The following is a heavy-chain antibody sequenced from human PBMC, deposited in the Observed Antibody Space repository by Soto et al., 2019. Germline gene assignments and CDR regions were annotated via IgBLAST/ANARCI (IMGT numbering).Heavy chain of an antibody. D-gene: IGHD3-3*01. Sequence: ASFTCSCNASGYTFTSYDINWVRQATGQGVEWMGWMNPNSGNTGYAQKFQGRVTMTRNTSISTAYMELSSLRSEDTAVYYCARGYRGDFWSGYYRHYYYYGMDVWGQGTTVTVSS. CDR3: ARGYRGDFWSGYYRHYYYYGMDV. V-gene: IGHV1-8*01. CDR2: MNPNSGNT. CDR1: GYTFTSYD. J-gene: IGHJ6*02.